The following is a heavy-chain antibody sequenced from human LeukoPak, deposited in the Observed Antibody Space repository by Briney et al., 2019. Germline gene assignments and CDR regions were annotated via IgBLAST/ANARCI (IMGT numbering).Heavy chain of an antibody. Sequence: PSETLSLTCTVSGYSISSGYFWGWIRQPPGKGPQWIGSIYHSGSTYSNPSLKSRVTISVDTSMNQFSLKLSSVTAADTAVYYCARVRWELLGWFDPWGQGTLVTVSS. D-gene: IGHD1-26*01. CDR1: GYSISSGYF. V-gene: IGHV4-38-2*02. CDR2: IYHSGST. CDR3: ARVRWELLGWFDP. J-gene: IGHJ5*02.